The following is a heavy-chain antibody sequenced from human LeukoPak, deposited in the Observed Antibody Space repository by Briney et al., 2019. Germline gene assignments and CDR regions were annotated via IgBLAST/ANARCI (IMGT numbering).Heavy chain of an antibody. J-gene: IGHJ4*02. V-gene: IGHV3-7*01. CDR2: IKHDGSER. Sequence: PGGSLRLSCAASGFSFSTDWVGWVRQAPGKGLEWVANIKHDGSERHYVDSVNGRFTISRDNAKNSLYLQMNSLRVEDTALYYCVRSQYSSSSWGQGTLVAVSS. CDR3: VRSQYSSSS. D-gene: IGHD6-13*01. CDR1: GFSFSTDW.